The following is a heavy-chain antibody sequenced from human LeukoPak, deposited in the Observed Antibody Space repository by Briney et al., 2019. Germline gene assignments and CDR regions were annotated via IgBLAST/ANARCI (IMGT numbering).Heavy chain of an antibody. J-gene: IGHJ4*02. D-gene: IGHD2-21*02. CDR2: IRFDESNK. CDR1: GFTFSGNG. Sequence: GGSLRLSCAASGFTFSGNGMHWVRQAPGKGLEWVTFIRFDESNKYYADSVKGRFTISRDSSKNTLYLQMNSLRGEDTALYYCAKIPQPYCGGDCSHFDYWGQGTLVTVSS. V-gene: IGHV3-30*02. CDR3: AKIPQPYCGGDCSHFDY.